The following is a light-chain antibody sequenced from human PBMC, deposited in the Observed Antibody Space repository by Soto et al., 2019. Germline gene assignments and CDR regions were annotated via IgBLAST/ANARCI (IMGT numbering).Light chain of an antibody. V-gene: IGLV1-44*01. CDR1: SSNVGSYA. CDR2: SNN. Sequence: QSVLTQPPSASESPGQRVTISCSGSSSNVGSYAVNLYKQLPATAPTLLIYSNNERLSGGPDRFSGSTSGTSASLAISGLQSEDEADYYCATWDDSLNGYVFGTGTKVTVL. CDR3: ATWDDSLNGYV. J-gene: IGLJ1*01.